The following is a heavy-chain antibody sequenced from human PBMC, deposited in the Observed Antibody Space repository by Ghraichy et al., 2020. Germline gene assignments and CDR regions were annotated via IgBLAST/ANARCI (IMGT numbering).Heavy chain of an antibody. J-gene: IGHJ6*02. CDR3: AAGYYYGSGSYPPAMDV. CDR2: IVVRSGDT. CDR1: GFTFTNSA. Sequence: SVKVSCKASGFTFTNSAVQWVRQARGQRLEWIGWIVVRSGDTNYAQKFQERVTIPRDMSTSTAYMELSSLTTEDTAVYYCAAGYYYGSGSYPPAMDVWGQGTTVTVSS. D-gene: IGHD3-10*01. V-gene: IGHV1-58*01.